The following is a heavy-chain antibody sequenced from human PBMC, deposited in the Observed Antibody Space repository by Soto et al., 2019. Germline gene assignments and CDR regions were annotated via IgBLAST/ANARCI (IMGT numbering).Heavy chain of an antibody. CDR3: AHGGIAAAGTLYYFDY. J-gene: IGHJ4*02. Sequence: QLTLKESGPSLVKPTQTLTLTCTFSGFSLSTSGVGVGWIRQPPGKALEWLALIYWDDDKRYSPCLKSRLTFTKDTPKSQVVLTMTDMDPVDTATQYGAHGGIAAAGTLYYFDYGGQGTLVTVSS. V-gene: IGHV2-5*02. D-gene: IGHD6-13*01. CDR2: IYWDDDK. CDR1: GFSLSTSGVG.